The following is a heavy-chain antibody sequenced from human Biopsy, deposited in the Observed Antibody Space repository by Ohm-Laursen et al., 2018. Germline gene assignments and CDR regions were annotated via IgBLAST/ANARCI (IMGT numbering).Heavy chain of an antibody. CDR3: ARGPHSGSHSCFDY. Sequence: PSVNVSCKPSGGTFINYAISWVRQAPGQGLEWMGGIIPMFDTANYAQMFQGRVTISADESTSTSYMELSSLTTEDTAIYYCARGPHSGSHSCFDYWGRGTLATVSS. D-gene: IGHD1-26*01. J-gene: IGHJ4*02. V-gene: IGHV1-69*13. CDR1: GGTFINYA. CDR2: IIPMFDTA.